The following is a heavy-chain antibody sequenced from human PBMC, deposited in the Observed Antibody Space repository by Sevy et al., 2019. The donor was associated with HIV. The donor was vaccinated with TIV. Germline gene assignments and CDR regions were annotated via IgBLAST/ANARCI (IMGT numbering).Heavy chain of an antibody. CDR3: AGGFWSGFDY. CDR2: ISGHGGST. J-gene: IGHJ4*02. CDR1: GFIFSSYV. V-gene: IGHV3-23*01. D-gene: IGHD3-3*01. Sequence: GGSLRLSCAASGFIFSSYVMNWVRQAPGKGLEWVSAISGHGGSTYYADSVKGRFTISRDNSKNTLDLQMNSLRAEDTAVYYCAGGFWSGFDYWGQGTLVTASS.